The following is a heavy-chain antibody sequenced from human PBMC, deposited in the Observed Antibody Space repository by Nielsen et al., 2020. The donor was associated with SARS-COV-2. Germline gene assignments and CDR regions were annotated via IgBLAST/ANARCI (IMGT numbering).Heavy chain of an antibody. CDR1: GFTFSSYW. V-gene: IGHV3-7*05. CDR3: AREKRGTDAFDV. D-gene: IGHD1-1*01. Sequence: GESLKISCAASGFTFSSYWMSWVRQAPEKGLEWVANIKQDGSAKYYVDSVKGRFTISRDNAKNSLYLQMNSLRAEDTAVYYCAREKRGTDAFDVWGQGTMVAVSS. J-gene: IGHJ3*01. CDR2: IKQDGSAK.